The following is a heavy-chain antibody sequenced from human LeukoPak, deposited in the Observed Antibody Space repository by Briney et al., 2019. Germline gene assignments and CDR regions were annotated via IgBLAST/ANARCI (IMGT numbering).Heavy chain of an antibody. CDR2: IYYSGST. CDR1: GGSISSRSYY. D-gene: IGHD6-13*01. Sequence: SETLSLTCTVSGGSISSRSYYWGWIRQPPGKGLEWIGSIYYSGSTYYNPSLKSRVTISVDTSKNQFSLKLSSVTAADTAVYYCARVVGSAAGNPPVFYYFDYWGQGTLVTVSS. V-gene: IGHV4-39*07. CDR3: ARVVGSAAGNPPVFYYFDY. J-gene: IGHJ4*02.